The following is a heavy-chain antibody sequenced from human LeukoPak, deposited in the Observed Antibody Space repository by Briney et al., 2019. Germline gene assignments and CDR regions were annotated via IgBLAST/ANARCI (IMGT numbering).Heavy chain of an antibody. CDR1: GGSFTNNY. CDR2: INHSGST. Sequence: SETLSLTCAVYGGSFTNNYWSWIRQPPGKGLEWIGEINHSGSTNYNSSLKSRVTISIDTSKNQFSLKLSSVTAADTAVYYCARGLVVVAANYFDYWGQGTLVTVSS. V-gene: IGHV4-34*01. J-gene: IGHJ4*02. CDR3: ARGLVVVAANYFDY. D-gene: IGHD2-15*01.